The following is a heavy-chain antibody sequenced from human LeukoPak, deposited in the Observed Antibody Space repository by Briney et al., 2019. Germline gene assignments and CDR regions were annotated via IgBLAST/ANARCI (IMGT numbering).Heavy chain of an antibody. CDR1: GYTFTSYG. Sequence: ASVKVSCKASGYTFTSYGISWVRRAPDKGFRWLGWISAYNGNTNYAQKLQGRVTMTTDTSTSTAYMELSRLRSDDTAVYYCARGQVAKHNWFDPWGQGTLVTVSS. CDR2: ISAYNGNT. V-gene: IGHV1-18*01. J-gene: IGHJ5*02. CDR3: ARGQVAKHNWFDP.